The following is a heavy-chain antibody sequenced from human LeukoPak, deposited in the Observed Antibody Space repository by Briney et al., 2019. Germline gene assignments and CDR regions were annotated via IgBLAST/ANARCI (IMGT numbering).Heavy chain of an antibody. Sequence: ASMKVSCKASGYTLTIYEFNWVRQAPGQGLEWLGYISPDTGNTGYAQKFQGRVTMTRDTSISTTYMELSSLTSEDTAVYYCARGPRFDPWGQGTLVTVSS. CDR2: ISPDTGNT. V-gene: IGHV1-8*01. J-gene: IGHJ5*02. CDR1: GYTLTIYE. CDR3: ARGPRFDP.